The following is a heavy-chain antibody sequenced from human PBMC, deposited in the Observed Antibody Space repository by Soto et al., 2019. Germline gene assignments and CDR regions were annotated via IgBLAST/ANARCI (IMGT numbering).Heavy chain of an antibody. J-gene: IGHJ4*02. V-gene: IGHV4-39*01. D-gene: IGHD6-13*01. CDR2: SYFTGNT. Sequence: QLQLQESGPGLVKPSETLSLTCTVSGGSISSGTYSWGWIRQPPGKGLEWIGNSYFTGNTHYNPSLNTRVTMSVDTYQGPFSLSLTSVTAADTAVYYCARHRPGYSSSWLDYWGQGTLVTVSS. CDR3: ARHRPGYSSSWLDY. CDR1: GGSISSGTYS.